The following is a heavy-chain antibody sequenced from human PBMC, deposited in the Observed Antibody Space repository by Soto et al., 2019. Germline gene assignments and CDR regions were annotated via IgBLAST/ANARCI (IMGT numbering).Heavy chain of an antibody. D-gene: IGHD7-27*01. Sequence: QVQLQESGPGLVKPSQTLSLTCTVYGGSISRGDSYWSWIRQPPGRGLEWLGYIYYSGSTYYNPSLKSRVAIPLDTAKNPFALKLSSVTAADTAVYYCVIDVRSGWGQDYWGQGTLVTLSS. CDR2: IYYSGST. CDR3: VIDVRSGWGQDY. J-gene: IGHJ4*02. CDR1: GGSISRGDSY. V-gene: IGHV4-30-4*01.